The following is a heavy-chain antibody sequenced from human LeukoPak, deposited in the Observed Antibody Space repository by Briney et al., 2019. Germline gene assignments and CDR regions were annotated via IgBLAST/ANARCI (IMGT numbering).Heavy chain of an antibody. D-gene: IGHD1-26*01. Sequence: PGGSLKLSCAASGFTFSSFGMHWVRQAPGKGLEWVAVIWYDASNKYYADSVKGRFTISRDNSKNTLYLQMNSLRDDDTAVYYCVRGVGVSRCNYFDPWGQGTLVTVSS. CDR1: GFTFSSFG. V-gene: IGHV3-33*08. CDR2: IWYDASNK. CDR3: VRGVGVSRCNYFDP. J-gene: IGHJ5*02.